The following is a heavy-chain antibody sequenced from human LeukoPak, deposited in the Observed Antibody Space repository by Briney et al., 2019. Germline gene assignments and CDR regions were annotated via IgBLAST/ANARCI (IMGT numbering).Heavy chain of an antibody. CDR1: GLTFSSYA. Sequence: GGSLRLSCAASGLTFSSYAMSWVRQAPGKGLEWVSAISGSGGSTYYADSVKGRFTISRDNSKNTLYLQMNSLRAEDTAVYYCAISRGDGDYYYYYYMDVWGKGTTVTVSS. CDR2: ISGSGGST. V-gene: IGHV3-23*01. D-gene: IGHD4-17*01. CDR3: AISRGDGDYYYYYYMDV. J-gene: IGHJ6*03.